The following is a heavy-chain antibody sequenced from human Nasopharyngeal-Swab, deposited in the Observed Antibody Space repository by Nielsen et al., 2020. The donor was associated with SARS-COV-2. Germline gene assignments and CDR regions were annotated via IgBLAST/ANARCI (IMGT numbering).Heavy chain of an antibody. J-gene: IGHJ4*02. CDR2: IIPIFGTA. V-gene: IGHV1-69*01. Sequence: WVRQAHGKGLEWMGGIIPIFGTANYAQKFQGKVTITADESTSTAYMELSSLRAEDTAVYYCARDLGSTFYYFDYWGQGTLVTVSS. D-gene: IGHD3-10*01. CDR3: ARDLGSTFYYFDY.